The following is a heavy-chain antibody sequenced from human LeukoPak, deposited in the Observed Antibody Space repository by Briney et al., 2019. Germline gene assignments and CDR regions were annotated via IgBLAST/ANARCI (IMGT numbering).Heavy chain of an antibody. CDR1: GDIVSSNSAA. V-gene: IGHV6-1*01. CDR2: TYYRSKWYS. CDR3: ARDYDQDAASDI. Sequence: SQTLSLTCAISGDIVSSNSAAWHWLRQSPSRGLEWLGRTYYRSKWYSDYAVSVKGRITINPDTSKNQFSLQLNSVTPEDTAVYFCARDYDQDAASDIWGQGTMVTVSS. D-gene: IGHD3-22*01. J-gene: IGHJ3*02.